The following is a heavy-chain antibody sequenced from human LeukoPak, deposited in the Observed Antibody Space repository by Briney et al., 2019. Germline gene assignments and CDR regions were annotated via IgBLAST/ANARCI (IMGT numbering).Heavy chain of an antibody. V-gene: IGHV3-9*01. CDR2: ISWNSGSI. Sequence: GGSLRLSCAASGFTFEDYAMHWVRQAPRKGLEWVSGISWNSGSIGYADSVKGRFTISRDNAKNSLYLQMNSLRAEDTALYYCAKDIRGSTSYVNYWGQGTLVTVSS. D-gene: IGHD2-2*01. CDR1: GFTFEDYA. CDR3: AKDIRGSTSYVNY. J-gene: IGHJ4*02.